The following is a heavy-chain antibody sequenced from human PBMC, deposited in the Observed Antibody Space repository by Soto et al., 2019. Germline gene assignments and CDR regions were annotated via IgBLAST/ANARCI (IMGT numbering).Heavy chain of an antibody. CDR1: GGSVRSGSYY. Sequence: QVQLQESGPGLVKPSETLSLTCTVSGGSVRSGSYYWSWIRQPPGKGLEWIGYIYYSGGTNYNPPLKSRVTISLDTSKNPFSLRLSSVTAADTAVYYGAGGGGGGYWGQGTLVTVSS. D-gene: IGHD3-16*01. CDR3: AGGGGGGY. CDR2: IYYSGGT. V-gene: IGHV4-61*03. J-gene: IGHJ4*02.